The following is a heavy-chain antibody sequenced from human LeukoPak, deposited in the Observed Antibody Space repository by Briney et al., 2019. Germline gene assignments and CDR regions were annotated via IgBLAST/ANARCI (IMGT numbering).Heavy chain of an antibody. J-gene: IGHJ4*02. Sequence: SETLSLTCAVSDYSISSAYYWGWIRQPPGKGLEWIGSIYHSGSTDYNPSLKSRVTISVDTSKNQFSLKLRSVTAADTAVYYCARDQAYCGGDCYFDFWGQGTLVAVSS. CDR2: IYHSGST. D-gene: IGHD2-21*02. CDR3: ARDQAYCGGDCYFDF. CDR1: DYSISSAYY. V-gene: IGHV4-38-2*02.